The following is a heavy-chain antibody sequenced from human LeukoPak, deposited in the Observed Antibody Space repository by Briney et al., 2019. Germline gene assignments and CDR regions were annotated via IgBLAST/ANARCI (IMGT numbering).Heavy chain of an antibody. Sequence: PSQTLSLTCTVSGGSISSGSYYWSWIRQPAGKGLEWIVRIYSSGSTNYNPSLKSRVTISVHTSRNQFSLKLSSVTAADTAVCYCARGPYYYGGSAFDIWGQGTMVTVSS. D-gene: IGHD3-10*01. CDR1: GGSISSGSYY. V-gene: IGHV4-61*02. CDR3: ARGPYYYGGSAFDI. J-gene: IGHJ3*02. CDR2: IYSSGST.